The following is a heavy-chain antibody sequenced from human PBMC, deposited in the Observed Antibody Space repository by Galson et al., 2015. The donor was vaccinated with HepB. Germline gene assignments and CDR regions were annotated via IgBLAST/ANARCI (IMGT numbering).Heavy chain of an antibody. D-gene: IGHD6-19*01. Sequence: SVKVSCKASGYTFTSYGISWARQAPGQGLEWMGWISAYNGNTNYAQKLQGRVTMTTDTSTSTAYMELRSLRSDDTAVYYCARDLGIAVAGYYFDYWGQGTLVTVSS. V-gene: IGHV1-18*04. J-gene: IGHJ4*02. CDR3: ARDLGIAVAGYYFDY. CDR2: ISAYNGNT. CDR1: GYTFTSYG.